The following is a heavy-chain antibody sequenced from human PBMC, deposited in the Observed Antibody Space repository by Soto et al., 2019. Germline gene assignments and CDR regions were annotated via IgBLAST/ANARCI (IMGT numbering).Heavy chain of an antibody. CDR2: INPKSGGT. Sequence: ASVKVSCKASGYSFTDYHIHWVRQAPGQGLEWLGRINPKSGGTSTAQKFQGRVTMTTDTSVSTASMELTRLTSDDTAIYYCARGDSTDCSNGVCSFFYNHDMDVWGQGTTVTVSS. D-gene: IGHD2-8*01. CDR1: GYSFTDYH. CDR3: ARGDSTDCSNGVCSFFYNHDMDV. J-gene: IGHJ6*02. V-gene: IGHV1-2*06.